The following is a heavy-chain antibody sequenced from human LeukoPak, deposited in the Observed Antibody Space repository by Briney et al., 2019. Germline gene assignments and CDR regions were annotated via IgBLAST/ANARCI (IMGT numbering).Heavy chain of an antibody. V-gene: IGHV4-59*08. CDR1: GGSISSNY. J-gene: IGHJ5*02. Sequence: SETLSLTCFVSGGSISSNYWTWIRQPPGKGLEWIGYISYTGSTKYNPSFKSRVTISVDTSKNQFSLRLSSVTAADTAVYYCARQNNFFAPWGQGTLVTVSS. CDR3: ARQNNFFAP. CDR2: ISYTGST. D-gene: IGHD1-20*01.